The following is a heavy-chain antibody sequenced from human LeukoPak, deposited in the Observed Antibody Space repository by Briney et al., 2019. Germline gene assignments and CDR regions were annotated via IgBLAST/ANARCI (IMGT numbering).Heavy chain of an antibody. J-gene: IGHJ3*02. V-gene: IGHV1-8*01. D-gene: IGHD2-21*01. Sequence: ASVKVSCKASGYTSTSYDINWVRQATGQGLEWMGWMNPNSGNTGYAQKFQGRVTMTRNTSISTAYMELSSLRSEDTAVYYCARDPPVFVDAFDIWGQGTMVTVSS. CDR3: ARDPPVFVDAFDI. CDR1: GYTSTSYD. CDR2: MNPNSGNT.